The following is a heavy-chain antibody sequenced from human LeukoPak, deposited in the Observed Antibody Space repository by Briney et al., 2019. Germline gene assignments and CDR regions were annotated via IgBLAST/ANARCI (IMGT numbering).Heavy chain of an antibody. D-gene: IGHD6-6*01. J-gene: IGHJ5*02. CDR3: ARAPSPFYSSSSMRFDP. CDR1: GGSISSYY. Sequence: SETLSLTCTVSGGSISSYYWSWIRQPPGKGLEWIGYIYYSGSTNYNPSLKSRVTISVDTSKNQFSLKLSSVTAADTAVYYYARAPSPFYSSSSMRFDPWGQGTLVTVSS. V-gene: IGHV4-59*01. CDR2: IYYSGST.